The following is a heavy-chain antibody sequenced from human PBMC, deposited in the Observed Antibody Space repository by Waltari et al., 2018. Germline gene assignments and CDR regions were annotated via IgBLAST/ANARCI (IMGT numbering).Heavy chain of an antibody. CDR3: AKLPGTGGPRTGQTRFDY. D-gene: IGHD2-8*02. J-gene: IGHJ4*02. Sequence: QVQLVESGGGVVQPGGSLRLSCAASGFTFSSYGMHWVRQAPGTGLEWVAFIRYDGSNKYYADSVKGRFTISRDNSKNTLYLQMNSLRAEDTAVYYCAKLPGTGGPRTGQTRFDYWGQGTLVTVSS. V-gene: IGHV3-30*02. CDR1: GFTFSSYG. CDR2: IRYDGSNK.